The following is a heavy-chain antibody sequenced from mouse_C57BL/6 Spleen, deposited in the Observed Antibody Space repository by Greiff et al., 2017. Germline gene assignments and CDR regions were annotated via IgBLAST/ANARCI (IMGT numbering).Heavy chain of an antibody. Sequence: VQLQQSGAELVKPGASVKMSCKASGFTFTTYPIEWMKQNHGKSLDWIGNFHPYTDDTKDNEKFKGKATLTVEKPSSTLYLELSRLTSDDSDVYYCERGGNWYFDYWGQGTTLTVSS. V-gene: IGHV1-47*01. CDR1: GFTFTTYP. J-gene: IGHJ2*01. CDR2: FHPYTDDT. D-gene: IGHD2-1*01. CDR3: ERGGNWYFDY.